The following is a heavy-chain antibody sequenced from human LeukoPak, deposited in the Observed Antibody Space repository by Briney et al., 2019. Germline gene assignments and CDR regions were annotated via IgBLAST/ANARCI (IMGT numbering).Heavy chain of an antibody. CDR2: MNPNSGNT. D-gene: IGHD3-16*01. Sequence: EASVKVSCKASGYTFTSYDINWVRQATGQGLEWMGWMNPNSGNTGYAQKFQGRVTMTRNTSISTAYMELSSLRSEDTAVYYCARMRFTVNWFDPWGQGTLVTVSS. CDR3: ARMRFTVNWFDP. CDR1: GYTFTSYD. J-gene: IGHJ5*02. V-gene: IGHV1-8*01.